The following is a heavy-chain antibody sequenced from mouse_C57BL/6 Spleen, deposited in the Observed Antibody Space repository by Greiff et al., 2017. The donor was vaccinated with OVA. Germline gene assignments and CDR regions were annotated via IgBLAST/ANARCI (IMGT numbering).Heavy chain of an antibody. J-gene: IGHJ3*01. CDR3: AIYGPSFAY. Sequence: VKVVESGPGLVAPSQSLSITCTVSGFSLTSYGVDWVRQSPGKGLEWLGAIWGVGSTNYNSALKSRLDISKDNSKSQVFLKMNSLQTDDTAMYYCAIYGPSFAYWGQGTLVTVSA. V-gene: IGHV2-6*01. D-gene: IGHD1-1*02. CDR1: GFSLTSYG. CDR2: IWGVGST.